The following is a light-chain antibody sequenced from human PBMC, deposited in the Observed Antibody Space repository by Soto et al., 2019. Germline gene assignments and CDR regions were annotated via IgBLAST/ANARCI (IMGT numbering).Light chain of an antibody. CDR2: AAS. J-gene: IGKJ4*01. Sequence: IRMTQSPSSFSASTGDRVTITCRASQGISSYLAWYQQKPGKAPKLLIYAASTLQSGVPSRFSGSGSGTDFTLTLSCLQSEDFATYYCQQYYSYPLTFGGGTKVEIK. V-gene: IGKV1-8*01. CDR3: QQYYSYPLT. CDR1: QGISSY.